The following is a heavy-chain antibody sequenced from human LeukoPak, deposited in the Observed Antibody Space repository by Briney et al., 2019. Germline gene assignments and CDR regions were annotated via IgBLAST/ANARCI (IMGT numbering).Heavy chain of an antibody. CDR1: GFTFSDHL. CDR2: ISYDGGNK. CDR3: VRDKRRFYYANSEYYFDL. D-gene: IGHD3-22*01. J-gene: IGHJ4*02. V-gene: IGHV3-30*03. Sequence: GWSLRLSCAASGFTFSDHLMHWVRQAPSKGLEWMAIISYDGGNKYYADSVKGRFTISRDNSKNTLYLQMNSLSTEDTALYYCVRDKRRFYYANSEYYFDLWGQGTLVTVSS.